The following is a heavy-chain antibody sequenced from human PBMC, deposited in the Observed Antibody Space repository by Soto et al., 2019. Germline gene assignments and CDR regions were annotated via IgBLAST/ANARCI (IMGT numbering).Heavy chain of an antibody. J-gene: IGHJ4*02. CDR3: AKGPGVGAVAGTPKGAFDY. D-gene: IGHD6-19*01. V-gene: IGHV3-9*01. Sequence: GGSLRLSCAASGFTFDDYAMHWVRQAPGKGLEWVSGISWNSGSIGYADSVKGRFTISRDKGKNSLYLQMNSLRAEETALYYCAKGPGVGAVAGTPKGAFDYWGQGTLVTVSS. CDR2: ISWNSGSI. CDR1: GFTFDDYA.